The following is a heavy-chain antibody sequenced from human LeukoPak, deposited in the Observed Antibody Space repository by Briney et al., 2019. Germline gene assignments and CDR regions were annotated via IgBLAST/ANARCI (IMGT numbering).Heavy chain of an antibody. Sequence: PSETLSLTCTVSGGSISSGGYYWSWIRQHPGKGPEWIGYIYYSGSTYYNPSLKSRVTISVDTSKNQFSLKLSSVTAADTAVYYCARGYDYSNYDYWGQGTLVTVSS. CDR2: IYYSGST. D-gene: IGHD4-11*01. V-gene: IGHV4-31*03. CDR3: ARGYDYSNYDY. J-gene: IGHJ4*02. CDR1: GGSISSGGYY.